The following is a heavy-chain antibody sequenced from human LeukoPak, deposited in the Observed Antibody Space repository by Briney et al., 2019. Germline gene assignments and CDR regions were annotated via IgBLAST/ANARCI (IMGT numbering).Heavy chain of an antibody. Sequence: PGGSLRLSCAASGFTFDDYAMHWVRQAPGKGLEWVSGISWNSGSIGYADSVKGRFTISRDNAKNSLYLQMNSLRAEDTALYYCAKGGYYDSSGYYPLDYWGQGTLVTVSS. CDR2: ISWNSGSI. CDR3: AKGGYYDSSGYYPLDY. V-gene: IGHV3-9*01. J-gene: IGHJ4*02. D-gene: IGHD3-22*01. CDR1: GFTFDDYA.